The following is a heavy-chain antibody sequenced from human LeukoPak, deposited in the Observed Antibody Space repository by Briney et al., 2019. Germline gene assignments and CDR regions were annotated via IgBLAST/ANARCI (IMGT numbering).Heavy chain of an antibody. CDR3: ASDRIAAAGTRSRLDY. CDR1: GGTFISYA. J-gene: IGHJ4*02. D-gene: IGHD6-13*01. CDR2: IIPIFGTA. V-gene: IGHV1-69*13. Sequence: SVKVSCKASGGTFISYAISWVQQAPGQGLEWMGGIIPIFGTANYAQKFQGRVTITADESTSTAYMELSSLRSEDTAVYYCASDRIAAAGTRSRLDYWGQGTLVTVSS.